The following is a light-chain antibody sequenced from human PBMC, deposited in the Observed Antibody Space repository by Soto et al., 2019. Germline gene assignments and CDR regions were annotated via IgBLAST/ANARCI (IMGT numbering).Light chain of an antibody. CDR1: QSISSY. Sequence: DIPMTQSPSSLSASVGDRVTITCRASQSISSYLNWYQQKPGKAPKLLIYAASSLQSGVPSRFSGSESGTEFTLTISSLKPEDFATYYSQQSYSTPRTFGQGNKLEIK. V-gene: IGKV1-39*01. J-gene: IGKJ2*01. CDR2: AAS. CDR3: QQSYSTPRT.